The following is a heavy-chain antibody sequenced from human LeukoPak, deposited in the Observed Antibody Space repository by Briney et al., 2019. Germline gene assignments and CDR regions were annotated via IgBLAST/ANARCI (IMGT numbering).Heavy chain of an antibody. CDR3: ARGADGVSSNSRGWFDP. D-gene: IGHD2-15*01. CDR2: ISNAGSGT. CDR1: GFTFSNSA. Sequence: GGSLRLSCAASGFTFSNSAMTWIRQLPGKGLEWVSTISNAGSGTYYADFVKGRFTIARDNSKNTLFLHMNSLRAEDTAVYSCARGADGVSSNSRGWFDPWGQGTLVTVSS. V-gene: IGHV3-23*01. J-gene: IGHJ5*02.